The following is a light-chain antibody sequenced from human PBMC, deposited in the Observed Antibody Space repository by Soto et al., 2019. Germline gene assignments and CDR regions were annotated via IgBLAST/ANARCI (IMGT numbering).Light chain of an antibody. V-gene: IGLV2-8*01. CDR2: EVS. Sequence: QSVLTQPPSASGSPGQSVTISCTGTSSDVGGYNYVSWYQQHPGRAPKLMIYEVSKRPSGVPDRFSGSKSGNTASLTGSGLQTEDEADYYCSSYAGSNNQVFGTGTKLTVL. CDR3: SSYAGSNNQV. CDR1: SSDVGGYNY. J-gene: IGLJ1*01.